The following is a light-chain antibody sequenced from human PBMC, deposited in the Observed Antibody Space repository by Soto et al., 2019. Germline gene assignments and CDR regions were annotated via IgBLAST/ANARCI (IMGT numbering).Light chain of an antibody. J-gene: IGKJ1*01. Sequence: VQVTHSRSTLSSCVRERVTNTSRDSVSISSSLAWYQPNPGKAPNLLIYAASAFESGVPSRFSGSGTVTKFTFTSSSLEDDGVRTCYWDPYIRHWRFGEGTKVDIK. V-gene: IGKV1-5*01. CDR1: VSISSS. CDR2: AAS. CDR3: DPYIRHWR.